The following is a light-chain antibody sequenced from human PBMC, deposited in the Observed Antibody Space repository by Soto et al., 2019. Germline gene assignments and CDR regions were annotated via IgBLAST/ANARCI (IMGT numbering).Light chain of an antibody. Sequence: QSALTQPASVSGSPGQSITISCTGSSSDVGAYNFVSWYQQHPGKAPKLMIYDVTNRPSGVSNRFSGSKSDNTASLTISGLQAEDEADYYCSSYTTSSTQVFGAGTKLTVL. V-gene: IGLV2-14*03. CDR1: SSDVGAYNF. CDR3: SSYTTSSTQV. J-gene: IGLJ2*01. CDR2: DVT.